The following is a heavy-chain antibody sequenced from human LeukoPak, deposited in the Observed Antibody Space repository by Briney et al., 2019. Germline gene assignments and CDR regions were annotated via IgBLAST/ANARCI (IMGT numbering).Heavy chain of an antibody. J-gene: IGHJ4*02. CDR2: IYYSGST. CDR1: GGSISSGGYY. Sequence: TLSLTCTVSGGSISSGGYYWSWIRQHPGKGLEWIGYIYYSGSTYYNPSLKSRVTISVDTSKNQFSPKLSSVTAADTAVYYCARSPYVWGSYRYTSFFDYWGQGTLVTVSS. D-gene: IGHD3-16*02. V-gene: IGHV4-31*03. CDR3: ARSPYVWGSYRYTSFFDY.